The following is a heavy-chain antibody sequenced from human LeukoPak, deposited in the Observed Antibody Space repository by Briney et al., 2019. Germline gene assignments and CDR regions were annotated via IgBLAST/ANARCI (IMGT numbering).Heavy chain of an antibody. J-gene: IGHJ4*01. D-gene: IGHD2-2*02. CDR2: ISSSGGGR. CDR3: AKGQSYCSSTSCYITSFDY. CDR1: GFTFSGYA. Sequence: GGSLRLSCAASGFTFSGYAMSWGREAAGQEVGWVSAISSSGGGRYYADSVKGRFTFSRHNSKQTLYLQMSSLRAEDPALYYCAKGQSYCSSTSCYITSFDYWGQGTLVTVSS. V-gene: IGHV3-23*01.